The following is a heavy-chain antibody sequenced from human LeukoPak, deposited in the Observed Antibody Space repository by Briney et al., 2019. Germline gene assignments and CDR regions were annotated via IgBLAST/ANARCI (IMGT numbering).Heavy chain of an antibody. Sequence: GGSLRLSCVASGFTFSNYWMSWARQAPGKGLEWVANIEKDGSEKNYVDSVKGRFTISRDYAKNSLYLQMNSLRVEDTAVYYCARDEWELPGSYWFDPWGQGTQVTVSS. CDR2: IEKDGSEK. CDR3: ARDEWELPGSYWFDP. D-gene: IGHD1-26*01. CDR1: GFTFSNYW. V-gene: IGHV3-7*01. J-gene: IGHJ5*02.